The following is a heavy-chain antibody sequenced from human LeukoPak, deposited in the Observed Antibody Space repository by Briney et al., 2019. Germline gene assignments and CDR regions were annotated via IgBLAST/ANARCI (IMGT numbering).Heavy chain of an antibody. CDR3: ARIGYSSSSTDY. CDR1: GFTFNTYA. CDR2: MRQDGSVK. D-gene: IGHD6-6*01. V-gene: IGHV3-7*01. Sequence: GGSLRLSCTASGFTFNTYAIHWVRQAPGKGLEWVANMRQDGSVKYYVDSVEGRFTISRDNAKNSLYLQMDSLRAEDTAVYYCARIGYSSSSTDYWGQGTLVTVSS. J-gene: IGHJ4*02.